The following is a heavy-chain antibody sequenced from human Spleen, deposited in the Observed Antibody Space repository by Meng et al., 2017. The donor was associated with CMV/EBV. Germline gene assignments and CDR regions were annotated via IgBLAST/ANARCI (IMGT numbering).Heavy chain of an antibody. CDR1: GYTFSSYG. J-gene: IGHJ3*02. D-gene: IGHD3-22*01. V-gene: IGHV1-18*01. CDR3: ARDFYEYDDSGYYDDTFDI. Sequence: ASVKVSCKASGYTFSSYGISWVRQAPGQGLEWMGWIGGYDGRTNYGQKFRGRVTMTKDTSTSTAYMELRRLGSDDTAVYFCARDFYEYDDSGYYDDTFDIWGQGTMVTVSS. CDR2: IGGYDGRT.